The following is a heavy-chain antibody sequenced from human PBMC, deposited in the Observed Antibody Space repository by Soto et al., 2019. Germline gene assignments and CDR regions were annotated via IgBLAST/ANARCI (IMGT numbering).Heavy chain of an antibody. CDR3: ARGDSFQH. J-gene: IGHJ1*01. Sequence: QLQLQESGPGLVKPSETLSLTCTVSGGSISSSSYYWGLIRQPPGKGLEWIGSIYYSGSTYYNPSLKSRVTISVDTSKNQFSLKLSSVTAADTAVYYCARGDSFQHWGQGTLVTVSS. CDR2: IYYSGST. V-gene: IGHV4-39*01. CDR1: GGSISSSSYY.